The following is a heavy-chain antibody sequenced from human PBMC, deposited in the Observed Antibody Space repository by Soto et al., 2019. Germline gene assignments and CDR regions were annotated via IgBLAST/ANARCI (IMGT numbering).Heavy chain of an antibody. CDR3: ARDDGSTSFARSYYYYGMDV. CDR2: INPNSGGT. V-gene: IGHV1-2*02. Sequence: SVKVSCKASGYTFTGYYMHWVRQAPGQGLEWMGWINPNSGGTNYAQKFQGRVTMTRDTSISTAYMELSRLRSDDTAVYYCARDDGSTSFARSYYYYGMDVWGQGTTVTVSS. D-gene: IGHD2-2*01. CDR1: GYTFTGYY. J-gene: IGHJ6*02.